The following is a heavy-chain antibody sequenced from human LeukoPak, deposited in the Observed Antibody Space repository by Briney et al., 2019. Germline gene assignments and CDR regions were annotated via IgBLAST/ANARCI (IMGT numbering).Heavy chain of an antibody. Sequence: ASVKVSCKASGYTFTGYYMHWVRQAPGQGLEWMGWINPNSGGTNYAQKFQGRVTMTRDTSISTAYMELSRLRSDDTAVYYCARETSSSDYYYYYGMDVWGQGTTVTVSS. CDR2: INPNSGGT. CDR1: GYTFTGYY. D-gene: IGHD2-15*01. CDR3: ARETSSSDYYYYYGMDV. V-gene: IGHV1-2*02. J-gene: IGHJ6*02.